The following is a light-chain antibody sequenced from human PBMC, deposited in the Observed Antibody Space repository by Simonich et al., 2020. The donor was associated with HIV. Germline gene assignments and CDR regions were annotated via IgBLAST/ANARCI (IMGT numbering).Light chain of an antibody. Sequence: QSALTQPASVSGSPGQSITISCTGTSREVGGYDLVSWYQHHPGQGPKLMSYEGTKRPSGVSKRFAGSKSGNTASLTISGLQAEDEADYYCCSYAGATHVVFGGGTKLTVL. CDR3: CSYAGATHVV. J-gene: IGLJ2*01. V-gene: IGLV2-23*01. CDR2: EGT. CDR1: SREVGGYDL.